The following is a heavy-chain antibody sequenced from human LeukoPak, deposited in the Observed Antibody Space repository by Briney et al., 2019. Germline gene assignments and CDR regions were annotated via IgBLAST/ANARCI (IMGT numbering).Heavy chain of an antibody. J-gene: IGHJ4*02. Sequence: PSETLSLTCTVPGGSISSYYWSWIRQPPGKGLEWIGYIYYSGSTNYNPSLKSRVTISVDTSKNQFSLKLSSVTAADTAVYYCARVGENYYDSSGYPLNWGQGTLVTVSS. CDR2: IYYSGST. CDR3: ARVGENYYDSSGYPLN. CDR1: GGSISSYY. D-gene: IGHD3-22*01. V-gene: IGHV4-59*01.